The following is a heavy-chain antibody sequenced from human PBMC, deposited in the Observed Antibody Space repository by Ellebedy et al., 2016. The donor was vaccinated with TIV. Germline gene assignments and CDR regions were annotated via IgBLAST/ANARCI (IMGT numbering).Heavy chain of an antibody. CDR2: ISGSGGST. V-gene: IGHV3-23*01. Sequence: GESLKISXAASGFTFSSYAMSWVRQAPGKGLEWVSAISGSGGSTYYADSVKGRFTISRDNSKNTPYLQMNSLRAEDTAVYYCAKDSDYFDYWGQGTLVTVSS. CDR3: AKDSDYFDY. CDR1: GFTFSSYA. J-gene: IGHJ4*02.